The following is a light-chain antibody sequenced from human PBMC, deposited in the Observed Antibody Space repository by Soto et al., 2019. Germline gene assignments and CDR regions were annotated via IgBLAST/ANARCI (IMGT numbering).Light chain of an antibody. Sequence: DIQRTQSPSSLSASGGDRVAITCRVSQSMSSWLAWYQQKPGKAPKLLIYKASTLETGVPSRFSGSGSGTEFTLTISSLQPDDFATYFCQQYNFYPWTFDQGTKVDIK. V-gene: IGKV1-5*03. CDR1: QSMSSW. CDR3: QQYNFYPWT. J-gene: IGKJ1*01. CDR2: KAS.